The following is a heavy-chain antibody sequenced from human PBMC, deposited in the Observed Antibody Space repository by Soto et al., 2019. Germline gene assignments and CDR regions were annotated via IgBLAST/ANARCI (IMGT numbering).Heavy chain of an antibody. Sequence: ASVKLSCTASGSTFTACYMLAVTQAPGQGLEWMGWMKPNSGNTGYAQKLQGRVTMTRNTSISTAYMELSSLRSEDTAVYYCARGYSSSYYYYGMDVCGQVTTVTGSS. CDR1: GSTFTACY. CDR2: MKPNSGNT. V-gene: IGHV1-8*01. CDR3: ARGYSSSYYYYGMDV. D-gene: IGHD6-13*01. J-gene: IGHJ6*02.